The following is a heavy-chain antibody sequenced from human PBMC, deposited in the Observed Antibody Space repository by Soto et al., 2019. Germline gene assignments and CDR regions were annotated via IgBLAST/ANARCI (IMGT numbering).Heavy chain of an antibody. V-gene: IGHV1-8*01. CDR1: GYTFTSYD. CDR3: ARGDPQLAVAGYYYYYYGMDV. J-gene: IGHJ6*02. D-gene: IGHD6-19*01. Sequence: ASVKVSCKASGYTFTSYDINWVRQATGQGLEWMGWMNPNSGNTGYAQKFQGRVTMTRNTSISTAYMELCSLRSEDTAVYYCARGDPQLAVAGYYYYYYGMDVWGQGTTVTVSS. CDR2: MNPNSGNT.